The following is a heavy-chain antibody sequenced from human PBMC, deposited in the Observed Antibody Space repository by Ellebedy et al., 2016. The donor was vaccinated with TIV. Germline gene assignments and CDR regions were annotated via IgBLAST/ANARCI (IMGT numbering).Heavy chain of an antibody. J-gene: IGHJ6*02. Sequence: SQTLSLTCAVYGGSFSASYWTWVRQPPGKGLEWIGEVPHSGSTNYNPSLKNRAAISLARSNKTFSLRLTSVTAADTAVYYCARGPGITPSTYYSSPLDVWGQGTTVTVSS. CDR2: VPHSGST. D-gene: IGHD1-1*01. CDR3: ARGPGITPSTYYSSPLDV. V-gene: IGHV4-34*01. CDR1: GGSFSASY.